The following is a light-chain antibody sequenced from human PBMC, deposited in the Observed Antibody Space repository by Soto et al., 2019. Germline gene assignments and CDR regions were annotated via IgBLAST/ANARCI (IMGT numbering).Light chain of an antibody. CDR1: QSVRTN. V-gene: IGKV1-39*01. Sequence: DIQMTQSPSSLSASIGDRVTITCRASQSVRTNLNWYHQKPGKAPDLLIYAASSLQAGVPSRFSGSGSGTDFTLTISSLHPEDFGDYYCQQSYIPPRTFGQGTNLEIK. CDR2: AAS. CDR3: QQSYIPPRT. J-gene: IGKJ2*01.